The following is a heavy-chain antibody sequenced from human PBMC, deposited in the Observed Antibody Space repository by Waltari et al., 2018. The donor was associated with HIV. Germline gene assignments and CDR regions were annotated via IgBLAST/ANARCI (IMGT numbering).Heavy chain of an antibody. CDR3: AREDWSGPAEYFQH. CDR2: RKQKGMKK. D-gene: IGHD3-3*01. J-gene: IGHJ1*01. CDR1: GFTFSSYW. V-gene: IGHV3-7*01. Sequence: EVQLVESGGGLVQPGGSLRLSCAASGFTFSSYWMSWVRQAPGKGMEWVAKRKQKGMKKYYGYSAKGQFTISRDNAKNSRYLQMNSLRAEETAVYYWAREDWSGPAEYFQHWGQGTLVTVSS.